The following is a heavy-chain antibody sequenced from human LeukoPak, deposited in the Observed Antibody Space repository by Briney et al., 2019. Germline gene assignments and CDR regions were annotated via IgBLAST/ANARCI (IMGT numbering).Heavy chain of an antibody. CDR1: GGTFSSYA. CDR2: IIPIFGTA. V-gene: IGHV1-69*13. Sequence: GASVKVSCKASGGTFSSYAISWVRQAPGQGLEWMGGIIPIFGTANYAQKFQGRVTITADESTSAAYMELSSLRSEDTAVYYCARVGYCSGGSCYSGYYYYGMDVWGQGTTVTVSS. J-gene: IGHJ6*02. CDR3: ARVGYCSGGSCYSGYYYYGMDV. D-gene: IGHD2-15*01.